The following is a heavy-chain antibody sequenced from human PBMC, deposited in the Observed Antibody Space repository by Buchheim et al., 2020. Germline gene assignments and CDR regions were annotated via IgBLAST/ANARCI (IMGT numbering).Heavy chain of an antibody. CDR2: INPSGGST. J-gene: IGHJ6*02. CDR1: GYTFTSYY. CDR3: ARDRRYDFWSGYYPNYYYYGMDV. V-gene: IGHV1-46*01. Sequence: QVQLVQSGAEVKKPGASVKVSCKASGYTFTSYYMHWVRQAPGQGLEWMGIINPSGGSTSYAQKFQGRVTMTRDTSTSTVYMELSSLRSEDTAVYYCARDRRYDFWSGYYPNYYYYGMDVWGQGTT. D-gene: IGHD3-3*01.